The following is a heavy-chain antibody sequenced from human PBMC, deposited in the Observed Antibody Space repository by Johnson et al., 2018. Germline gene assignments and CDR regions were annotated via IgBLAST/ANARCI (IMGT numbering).Heavy chain of an antibody. CDR3: ARDVGWQIGMRYFLH. CDR2: MNAGNGDT. CDR1: GYTFTRYA. J-gene: IGHJ1*01. Sequence: QVQLVQSGAEVRKPGASVKVSCKASGYTFTRYAIQWVRQAPGQRLEYMGWMNAGNGDTRDSENFQGRVTITRDTSASTAYMELSSRRSEGTAGYYCARDVGWQIGMRYFLHWGQGTLVIVSS. D-gene: IGHD6-19*01. V-gene: IGHV1-3*01.